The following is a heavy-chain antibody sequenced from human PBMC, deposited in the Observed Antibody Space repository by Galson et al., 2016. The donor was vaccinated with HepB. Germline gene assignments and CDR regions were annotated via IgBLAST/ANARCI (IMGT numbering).Heavy chain of an antibody. CDR2: IYYSGST. Sequence: ETLSLTCTVSGGSVSSDSYYWSWIRQPPGKGLEWIGCIYYSGSTKYNPSLKSRVTMSVDTSKKQFSLKLSSVTAADTAVYYCARAFDSTGFYPGGFDYWGQGTLVTVSS. CDR1: GGSVSSDSYY. CDR3: ARAFDSTGFYPGGFDY. V-gene: IGHV4-61*01. D-gene: IGHD3-22*01. J-gene: IGHJ4*02.